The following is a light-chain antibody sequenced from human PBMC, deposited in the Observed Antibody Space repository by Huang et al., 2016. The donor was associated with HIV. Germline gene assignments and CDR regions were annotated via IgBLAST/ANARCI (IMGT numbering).Light chain of an antibody. CDR1: QNVNTK. J-gene: IGKJ2*01. V-gene: IGKV3-15*01. Sequence: IVMTQSPATLSASPGERVTLSCRTNQNVNTKLAWYQQKPGQAPRHLIYGASTRANDIPGRFSGTGSGTKFTLSISNLQSEDFAVYYCQQYNTFGQGTKLEIK. CDR2: GAS. CDR3: QQYNT.